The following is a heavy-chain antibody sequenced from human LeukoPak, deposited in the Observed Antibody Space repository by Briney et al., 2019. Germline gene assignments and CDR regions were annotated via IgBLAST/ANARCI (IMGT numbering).Heavy chain of an antibody. CDR1: GYTFTTYG. CDR3: ARTSHESVLYWSDP. J-gene: IGHJ5*02. V-gene: IGHV1-18*01. CDR2: IIGYNGNT. Sequence: ASVKVSCKASGYTFTTYGIGWVRQAPGQGLEWMGWIIGYNGNTNYAQKFKGRVTMTTDTSTSTAYMELRSLRSDDTAVYYCARTSHESVLYWSDPWGQGTLAYVSS. D-gene: IGHD3-16*01.